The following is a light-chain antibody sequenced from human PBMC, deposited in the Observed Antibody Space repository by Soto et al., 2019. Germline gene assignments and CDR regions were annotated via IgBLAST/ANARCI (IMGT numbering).Light chain of an antibody. V-gene: IGLV2-14*01. CDR2: DVS. J-gene: IGLJ1*01. CDR1: SSDVGGYNY. Sequence: QSVLTQPASVSGSPGQSITISCTGTSSDVGGYNYVSWYQQHPGKAPKFMIYDVSNRPSGVSNRFSGSKSGNTASLTISGLQAGGEADYFCCFYTTRHPRPIVFGTGTKVTVL. CDR3: CFYTTRHPRPIV.